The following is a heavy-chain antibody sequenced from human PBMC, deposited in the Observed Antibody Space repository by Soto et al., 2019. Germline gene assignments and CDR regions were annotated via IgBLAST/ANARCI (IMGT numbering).Heavy chain of an antibody. CDR3: ARGYCSGGSCSFDN. J-gene: IGHJ4*02. CDR2: TYYRSKWYN. D-gene: IGHD2-15*01. Sequence: SQTLSLTCAISGDSVSSNSVLWNWIKQSPSRGLEWLGRTYYRSKWYNDYAVSVKSRITINPDTSKNQFSLQLNSVNTEDTAVYYCARGYCSGGSCSFDNWGQGTLVTVS. CDR1: GDSVSSNSVL. V-gene: IGHV6-1*01.